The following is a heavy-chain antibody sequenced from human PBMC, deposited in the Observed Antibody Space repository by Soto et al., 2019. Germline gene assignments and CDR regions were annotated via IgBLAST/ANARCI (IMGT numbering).Heavy chain of an antibody. Sequence: SETLSLTCTVSGGSVSSGSYYWSWIRQPPGKGLEWIVYIYYSWSTNYNPSLKSRVTISVDTSKNQFSLKLSSVTAADTAVYYCARDLAYCGGDCSSFWFDPWGQGTLVTVSS. CDR2: IYYSWST. CDR3: ARDLAYCGGDCSSFWFDP. D-gene: IGHD2-21*02. J-gene: IGHJ5*02. V-gene: IGHV4-61*01. CDR1: GGSVSSGSYY.